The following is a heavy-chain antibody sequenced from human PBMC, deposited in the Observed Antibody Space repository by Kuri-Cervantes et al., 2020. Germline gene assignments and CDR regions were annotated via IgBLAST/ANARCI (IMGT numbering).Heavy chain of an antibody. CDR2: FDPEDGET. V-gene: IGHV1-24*01. CDR3: ARDESPNYYDSSGYPFDP. J-gene: IGHJ5*02. CDR1: GYTLTELS. Sequence: ASVKVSCKVSGYTLTELSMHWVRQAPGKGLEWMGGFDPEDGETIYAQKLQGRVTMTTDTSTSTAYMELRSLRSDDTAVYYCARDESPNYYDSSGYPFDPWGQGTLVTVSS. D-gene: IGHD3-22*01.